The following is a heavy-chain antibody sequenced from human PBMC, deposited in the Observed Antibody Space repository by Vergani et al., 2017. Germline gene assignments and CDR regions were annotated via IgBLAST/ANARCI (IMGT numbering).Heavy chain of an antibody. CDR2: IKSDGSIT. Sequence: DVHLAESGGGFFQPGGSLRLSCSASGFSFNSYWMHGVRQVPGKGLLWVSRIKSDGSITAYADSVKGRFTISRDNTKNSLSLQMSGLRVEDTAVYYCVRLPRGPWNFDLWGRGTLITVSS. CDR1: GFSFNSYW. J-gene: IGHJ2*01. CDR3: VRLPRGPWNFDL. V-gene: IGHV3-74*03.